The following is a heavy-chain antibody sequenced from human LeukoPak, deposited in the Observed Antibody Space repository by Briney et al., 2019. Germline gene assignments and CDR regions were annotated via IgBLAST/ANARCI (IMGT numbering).Heavy chain of an antibody. V-gene: IGHV3-23*01. CDR1: GFTFSNYW. J-gene: IGHJ4*02. Sequence: QPGGSLRLSCAASGFTFSNYWMHWVRQAPGKGLEWVSAISGSGGSTYYADSVKGRFTISRDNSKNTLYLQMNSLRAEDTAVYYCAKDAYDILRLVMGYWGQGTLVTVSS. CDR2: ISGSGGST. D-gene: IGHD3-9*01. CDR3: AKDAYDILRLVMGY.